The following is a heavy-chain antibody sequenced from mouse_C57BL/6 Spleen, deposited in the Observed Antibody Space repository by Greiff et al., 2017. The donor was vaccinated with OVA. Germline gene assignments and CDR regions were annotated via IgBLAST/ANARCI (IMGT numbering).Heavy chain of an antibody. J-gene: IGHJ4*01. CDR1: GYTFTDYE. D-gene: IGHD2-3*01. CDR2: IDPETGGT. CDR3: TSYDGYYYYYAMDY. V-gene: IGHV1-15*01. Sequence: VQLQQSGAELVRPGASVTLSCKASGYTFTDYEMHWVKQTPVHGLEWIGAIDPETGGTTYNQKFKGKAILTADKSSSTAYMELRSLTSEDSAVYYCTSYDGYYYYYAMDYWGQGTSVTVSS.